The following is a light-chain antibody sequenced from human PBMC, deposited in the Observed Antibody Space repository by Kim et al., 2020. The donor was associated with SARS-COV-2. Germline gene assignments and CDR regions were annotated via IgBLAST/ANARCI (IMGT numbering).Light chain of an antibody. CDR2: EVN. J-gene: IGLJ1*01. CDR1: SSDVGGYNY. CDR3: SSFAGSNNV. V-gene: IGLV2-8*01. Sequence: QSVLTQPSSASGSPGQSVTISCTGTSSDVGGYNYVSWYQQHPGKAPKLMIYEVNKRPSGVPDRFSGSKSGNTASLTVSGLQAEDEADYYCSSFAGSNNVFGTGTKVTVL.